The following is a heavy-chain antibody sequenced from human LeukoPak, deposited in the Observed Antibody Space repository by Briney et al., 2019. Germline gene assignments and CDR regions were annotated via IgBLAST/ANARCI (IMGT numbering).Heavy chain of an antibody. J-gene: IGHJ4*02. CDR3: ARRYYDYVWGSSTTHFDY. CDR1: GFTFSDYS. Sequence: PGGSLRLSRAASGFTFSDYSMHWVRQAPGKGLEWVSSISSSSSYIYYADSVKGRFTISRDNAKNSLYLQMNSLRAEDTAVYYCARRYYDYVWGSSTTHFDYWGQGTLVTVSS. V-gene: IGHV3-21*01. D-gene: IGHD3-16*01. CDR2: ISSSSSYI.